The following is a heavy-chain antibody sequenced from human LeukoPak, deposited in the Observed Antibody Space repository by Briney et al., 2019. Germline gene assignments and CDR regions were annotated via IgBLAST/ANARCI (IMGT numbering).Heavy chain of an antibody. V-gene: IGHV3-7*01. J-gene: IGHJ6*03. CDR2: IKQDGSEK. D-gene: IGHD3-3*01. CDR1: GFTFSSYW. CDR3: VRKNYDFWSGWDYYHYYMAV. Sequence: PGGSLRLSCAASGFTFSSYWMSWVRQAPGKGLEWVANIKQDGSEKYYVDSVKGRFTISRDNAKNSLYLQMNSLRAEDTAVYYCVRKNYDFWSGWDYYHYYMAVWGKGTTVTVSS.